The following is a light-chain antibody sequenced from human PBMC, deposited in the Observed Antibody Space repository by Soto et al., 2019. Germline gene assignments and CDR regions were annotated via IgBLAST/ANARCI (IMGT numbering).Light chain of an antibody. V-gene: IGKV1-5*01. J-gene: IGKJ2*01. CDR3: QQYNSYPYT. Sequence: DIQMTQSPSTLSAPVGDRVTITCRASQSVNGWLAWYQQKPGKAPKFLIYDASTLESGVPSRFSGSGSETEFTLTISSLQPDDFAAYYCQQYNSYPYTFGQGTKLEIK. CDR2: DAS. CDR1: QSVNGW.